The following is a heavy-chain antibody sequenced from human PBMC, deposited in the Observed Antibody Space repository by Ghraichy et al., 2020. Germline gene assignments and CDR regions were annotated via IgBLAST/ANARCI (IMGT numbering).Heavy chain of an antibody. CDR3: ARSSSSSYFDY. D-gene: IGHD6-6*01. CDR2: IYYSGST. V-gene: IGHV4-59*01. Sequence: SETLSLTCTVSGGSISSYYWSWIRQPPGKGLEWIGYIYYSGSTNYNPSLKSRVTISVDTSKNQFSLKLSSVTAADTAVYYCARSSSSSYFDYWGQGTLVTVSS. J-gene: IGHJ4*02. CDR1: GGSISSYY.